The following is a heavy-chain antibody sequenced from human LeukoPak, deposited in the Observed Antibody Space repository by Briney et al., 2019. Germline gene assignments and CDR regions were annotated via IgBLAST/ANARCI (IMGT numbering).Heavy chain of an antibody. CDR3: AKDIVVVPAAGDAFDI. Sequence: GGSLRLSCAASGFTFSAYAINWVRQAPGKGLEWVSAISGSGGSTYYADSVKGRFTISRDNSKNTLYLQMNSLRAEDTAVYYCAKDIVVVPAAGDAFDIWGQGTMVTVSS. J-gene: IGHJ3*02. CDR1: GFTFSAYA. CDR2: ISGSGGST. D-gene: IGHD2-2*01. V-gene: IGHV3-23*01.